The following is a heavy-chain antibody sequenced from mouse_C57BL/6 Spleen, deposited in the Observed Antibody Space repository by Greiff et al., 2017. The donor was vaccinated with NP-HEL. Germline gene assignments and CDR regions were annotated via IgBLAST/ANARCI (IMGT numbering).Heavy chain of an antibody. Sequence: EVQLQQSGAELVRPGASVKLSCTASGFNIKDDYMHWVKQRPEQGLAWIGWIDPENGDTEYASKFQGKATITADTSSNTAYLQLSSRTSEDTAVYYCTIGGLRRTFDYWGQGTTLTVSS. CDR1: GFNIKDDY. J-gene: IGHJ2*01. D-gene: IGHD2-4*01. CDR3: TIGGLRRTFDY. CDR2: IDPENGDT. V-gene: IGHV14-4*01.